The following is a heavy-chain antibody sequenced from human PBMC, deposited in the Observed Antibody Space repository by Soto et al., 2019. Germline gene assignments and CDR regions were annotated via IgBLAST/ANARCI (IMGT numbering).Heavy chain of an antibody. V-gene: IGHV3-23*01. D-gene: IGHD6-19*01. J-gene: IGHJ1*01. CDR2: ISGSGDST. CDR3: AKGVPGIAVAGTGYFQH. Sequence: GGSLTLSCAAYRFPFTSYAMSWVRQAPGKGLEWVSGISGSGDSTYYADSVKGRFTISRDNSKTTLYLQMNSLRAEDTAVYYCAKGVPGIAVAGTGYFQHWGQGT. CDR1: RFPFTSYA.